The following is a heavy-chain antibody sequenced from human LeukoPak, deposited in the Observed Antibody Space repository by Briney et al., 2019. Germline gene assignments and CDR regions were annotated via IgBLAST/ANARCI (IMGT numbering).Heavy chain of an antibody. CDR2: ISAYNGNT. CDR3: ARDDWLGYCSGGSCLVDY. CDR1: GYTFTSYG. D-gene: IGHD2-15*01. V-gene: IGHV1-18*01. Sequence: GASAKVSRKASGYTFTSYGISWVRQAPGQGLEWMGWISAYNGNTNYAQKLQGRVTMTTDTSTSTAYTELRSLRSDDTAVYYCARDDWLGYCSGGSCLVDYWGQGTLVTVSS. J-gene: IGHJ4*02.